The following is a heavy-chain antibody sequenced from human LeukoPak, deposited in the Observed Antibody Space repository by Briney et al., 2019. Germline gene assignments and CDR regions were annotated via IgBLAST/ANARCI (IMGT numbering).Heavy chain of an antibody. Sequence: GASVKVSCKTSGYAFTNYGVTWVRQAPGQGLEWMGWISAHNGNTNYAQKFQGRVTMTTDTSTSTAYMELRSLRSDDTAVYYCARVPHNYYDSSGYYLYHAFDIWGQGTMVTVSS. CDR1: GYAFTNYG. V-gene: IGHV1-18*01. J-gene: IGHJ3*02. CDR3: ARVPHNYYDSSGYYLYHAFDI. CDR2: ISAHNGNT. D-gene: IGHD3-22*01.